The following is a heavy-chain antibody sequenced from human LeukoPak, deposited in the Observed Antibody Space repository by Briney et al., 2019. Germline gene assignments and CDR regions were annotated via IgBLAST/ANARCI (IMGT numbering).Heavy chain of an antibody. CDR3: ARVDQDWFDP. CDR1: GFTFSSYA. J-gene: IGHJ5*02. CDR2: ISYDGSNK. V-gene: IGHV3-30-3*01. Sequence: GRSLRLSCAASGFTFSSYAMHWVRQAPGKGLEWVAVISYDGSNKYYADSVKGRFTISRDNSKNTLYLQMSSLRAEDTAIYYCARVDQDWFDPWGQGTLVTVSS.